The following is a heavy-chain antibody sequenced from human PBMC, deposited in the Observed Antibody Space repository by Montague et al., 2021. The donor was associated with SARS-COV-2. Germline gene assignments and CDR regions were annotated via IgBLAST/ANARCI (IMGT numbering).Heavy chain of an antibody. Sequence: SETLSLTCAVHGGSFSGYYWSWIRQPPGKGLEWIGEINHSGSTNYNPSLKSRVSISVDTSKNQFSLKLSSVTAADTAVYYCARDRTADDYDDYETAGCSYDYGMDVWGQGTTVTVSS. J-gene: IGHJ6*02. D-gene: IGHD4-17*01. CDR1: GGSFSGYY. V-gene: IGHV4-34*01. CDR3: ARDRTADDYDDYETAGCSYDYGMDV. CDR2: INHSGST.